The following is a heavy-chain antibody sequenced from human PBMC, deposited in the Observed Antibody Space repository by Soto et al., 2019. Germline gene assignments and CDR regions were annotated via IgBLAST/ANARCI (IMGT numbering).Heavy chain of an antibody. D-gene: IGHD3-3*01. CDR1: GFPISSTYS. V-gene: IGHV4-38-2*02. Sequence: TSETLYLTCLVSGFPISSTYSWGWIRQPPGKGLEWIGSISHSGTTSYSPSLTSRVSISVDTSRNQFSLKLNSVTAADTAVYYCVKGEDYDFRSGYYRPQNWFDPWGQGTLVTVSS. CDR2: ISHSGTT. J-gene: IGHJ5*02. CDR3: VKGEDYDFRSGYYRPQNWFDP.